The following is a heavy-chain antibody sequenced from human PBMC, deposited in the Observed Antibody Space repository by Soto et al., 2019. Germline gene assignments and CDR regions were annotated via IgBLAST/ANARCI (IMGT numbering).Heavy chain of an antibody. CDR1: GFTFSSYS. V-gene: IGHV3-21*01. D-gene: IGHD5-18*01. Sequence: VGSLRLSCAASGFTFSSYSMNWVRQAPGKGLEWVSSISSSSSYIYYADSVKGRFTISRDNAKNSLYLQMNSLRAEDTAVYYCASLNGPGWDTWPFDYWGQGTLVTVSS. CDR3: ASLNGPGWDTWPFDY. CDR2: ISSSSSYI. J-gene: IGHJ4*02.